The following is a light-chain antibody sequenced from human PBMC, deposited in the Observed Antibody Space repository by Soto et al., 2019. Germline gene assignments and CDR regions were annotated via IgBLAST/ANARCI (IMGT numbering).Light chain of an antibody. J-gene: IGKJ5*01. CDR1: QSINRH. Sequence: EIVLTQSPATLSLSPGERATLSCRASQSINRHLAWYQQKPGQAPRLLILDASDRATGIPARFSGSGSGTDFTLTISSLEPEDFAVYYCQQYGSSSTFGQGTRLEIK. CDR3: QQYGSSST. CDR2: DAS. V-gene: IGKV3-11*01.